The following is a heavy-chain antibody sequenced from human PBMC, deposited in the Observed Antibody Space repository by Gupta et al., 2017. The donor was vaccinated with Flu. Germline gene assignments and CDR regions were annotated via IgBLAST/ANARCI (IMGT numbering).Heavy chain of an antibody. CDR2: WYDGSNK. D-gene: IGHD3-22*01. CDR3: AREGRVTASPLGNPYYYDSSGYYMDY. Sequence: WYDGSNKYYADSVKGRFTISRDNSKNTLYLQMNSLRAEDTAVYYCAREGRVTASPLGNPYYYDSSGYYMDYWGQGTLVTVSS. J-gene: IGHJ4*02. V-gene: IGHV3-33*01.